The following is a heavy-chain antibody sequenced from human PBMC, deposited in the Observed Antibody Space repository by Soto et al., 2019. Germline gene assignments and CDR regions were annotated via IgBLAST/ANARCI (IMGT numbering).Heavy chain of an antibody. V-gene: IGHV1-2*02. D-gene: IGHD6-19*01. CDR3: ARTGSGWYSRRLLFDY. Sequence: WASVKVSCKASGYTFTGYYMHWVRQAPGQGLEWMGWINPNSGGTNYAQKFQGRVTMTRDTSISTAYMELSRLRSDDTAVYYCARTGSGWYSRRLLFDYWGQGTLVTVPS. J-gene: IGHJ4*02. CDR1: GYTFTGYY. CDR2: INPNSGGT.